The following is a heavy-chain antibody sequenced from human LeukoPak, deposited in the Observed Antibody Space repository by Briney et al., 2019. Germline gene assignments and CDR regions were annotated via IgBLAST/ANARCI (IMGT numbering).Heavy chain of an antibody. D-gene: IGHD2-21*02. Sequence: SVKVSCKASGGTFSSYAISWVRQAPGQGLEWMGRIIPILGIANYAQKFQGRVTITADKSPSTAYMELSSLRSEDTAVYYCARGRIVVVTYFDYWGQGTLVTVSS. V-gene: IGHV1-69*04. CDR1: GGTFSSYA. CDR2: IIPILGIA. CDR3: ARGRIVVVTYFDY. J-gene: IGHJ4*02.